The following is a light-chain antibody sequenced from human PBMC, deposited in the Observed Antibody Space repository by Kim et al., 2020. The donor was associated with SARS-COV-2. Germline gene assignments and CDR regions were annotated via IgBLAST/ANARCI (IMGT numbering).Light chain of an antibody. CDR3: QTWGTGIWV. CDR1: SGHNNYA. V-gene: IGLV4-69*01. J-gene: IGLJ3*02. Sequence: SVKLTCTLSSGHNNYAITGHQQQPEKGPRYLIKLDSDGSHSKGDGIPDRFSGSSSGAERYLTISSLQSEDEADYYCQTWGTGIWVFGGGTQLTVL. CDR2: LDSDGSH.